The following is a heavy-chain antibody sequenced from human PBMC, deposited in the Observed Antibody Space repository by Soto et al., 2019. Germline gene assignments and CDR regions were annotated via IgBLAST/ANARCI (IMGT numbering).Heavy chain of an antibody. V-gene: IGHV3-21*01. D-gene: IGHD6-19*01. Sequence: EVQLVESGGGLVKPGGSLRLSCAASGFTFSSYSMNWVRQAPGKGLEWVSSISSSSSYIYYADSVKGRFTISRDNAKNSLYLQMNSLRAEATAVYYCARDKQWLVRGYYYGMDVWGQGTTVTVS. CDR1: GFTFSSYS. CDR2: ISSSSSYI. CDR3: ARDKQWLVRGYYYGMDV. J-gene: IGHJ6*02.